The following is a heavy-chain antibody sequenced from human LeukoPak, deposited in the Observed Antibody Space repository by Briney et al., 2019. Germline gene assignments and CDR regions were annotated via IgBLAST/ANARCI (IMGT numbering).Heavy chain of an antibody. D-gene: IGHD3-22*01. CDR3: TTDYYDSSGYSDY. J-gene: IGHJ4*02. CDR1: GFTFSNAW. CDR2: IKSKTDGGTT. Sequence: GGSLRLSCAASGFTFSNAWMSWVRQAPGKGLEWVGRIKSKTDGGTTDYAAPVKGRFTISRDDSKNTLYLQMNSLKTEDTAVYYCTTDYYDSSGYSDYWGQGTLVTVSS. V-gene: IGHV3-15*01.